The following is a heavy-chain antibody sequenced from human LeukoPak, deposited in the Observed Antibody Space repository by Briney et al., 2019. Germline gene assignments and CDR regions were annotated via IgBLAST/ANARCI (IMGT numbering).Heavy chain of an antibody. V-gene: IGHV1-8*01. D-gene: IGHD2-15*01. CDR2: TNPNSGNT. CDR3: AREGIGYCSGGSCSGGWFDP. Sequence: ASVKVSCKASGYTFTSYDINWVRQATGQGLEWMGWTNPNSGNTGYAQKFQGRVTMTRNTSISTAYMELSSLRSEDTAVYYCAREGIGYCSGGSCSGGWFDPWGQGTLVTVSS. CDR1: GYTFTSYD. J-gene: IGHJ5*02.